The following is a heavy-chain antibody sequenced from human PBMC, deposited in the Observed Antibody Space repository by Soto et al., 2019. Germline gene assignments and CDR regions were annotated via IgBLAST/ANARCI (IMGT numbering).Heavy chain of an antibody. D-gene: IGHD4-17*01. CDR2: IIPILDIA. CDR1: GGTFRSYT. CDR3: AVASRLDGTLTNAPAY. J-gene: IGHJ4*02. Sequence: QVQLVQSGAEVKKPGSSVKVSCKASGGTFRSYTFSWVRQAPGQGLEWMGRIIPILDIANYAQKFQGRVTITADKSTSTAYLDPSSVRCVATRVYYCAVASRLDGTLTNAPAYRGQRTLVTV. V-gene: IGHV1-69*02.